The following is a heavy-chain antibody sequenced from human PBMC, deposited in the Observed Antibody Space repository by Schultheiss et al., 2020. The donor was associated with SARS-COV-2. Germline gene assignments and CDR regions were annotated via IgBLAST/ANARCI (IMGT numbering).Heavy chain of an antibody. CDR2: ISAYNGNT. CDR1: GGTFSSYA. V-gene: IGHV1-18*01. D-gene: IGHD3-10*01. CDR3: ARIPPDYYGSGSYNYYGMDV. J-gene: IGHJ6*02. Sequence: ASVKVSCKASGGTFSSYAISWVRQAPGQGLEWMGWISAYNGNTNYAQKLQGRVTMTTDKSTSTANMELRSLRSDDTAVYYCARIPPDYYGSGSYNYYGMDVWGQGTTVTVSS.